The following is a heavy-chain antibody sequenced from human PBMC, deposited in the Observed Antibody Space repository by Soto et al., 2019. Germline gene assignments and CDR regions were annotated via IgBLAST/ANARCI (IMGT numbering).Heavy chain of an antibody. CDR2: IYFTGST. Sequence: SETLSLTCAVSGGAVSSGTYYWSWIRQPPGKGLEWIGHIYFTGSTNYNPSLKSRVTMSLDTSRNQFSLKLSSVTAADTAVYYCTRGPPRVQWFDPWGLGTLVTVSS. V-gene: IGHV4-61*01. CDR3: TRGPPRVQWFDP. CDR1: GGAVSSGTYY. J-gene: IGHJ5*02.